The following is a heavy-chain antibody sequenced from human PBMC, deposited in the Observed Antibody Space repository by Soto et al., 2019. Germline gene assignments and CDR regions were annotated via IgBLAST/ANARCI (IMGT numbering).Heavy chain of an antibody. J-gene: IGHJ5*02. CDR1: GYTFINFD. CDR3: ARLASAGTLNWFDP. V-gene: IGHV1-8*02. CDR2: MNPGSCKT. Sequence: QGQLVHSGAEVNEPGSSVRVSCKASGYTFINFDISWVQQAAGQGLEWLGWMNPGSCKTGYVSKFQGRVAMTRDAYTGTSHLELRSLTSDDTAVSYCARLASAGTLNWFDPWGQGTLVTVSS. D-gene: IGHD6-13*01.